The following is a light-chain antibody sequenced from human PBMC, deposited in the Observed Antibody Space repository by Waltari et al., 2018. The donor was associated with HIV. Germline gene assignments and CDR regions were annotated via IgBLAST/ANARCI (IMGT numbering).Light chain of an antibody. Sequence: EIVLTQSPGTLYLSPGERATLSCRASPSVTSTYFAWYQQKPGQAPRLLIYGVSSRATGIPDRFSGTGSGTDFTLTISRLEPEDFALYYCQQYGSLQWTFGQGTKVEIK. CDR1: PSVTSTY. V-gene: IGKV3-20*01. J-gene: IGKJ1*01. CDR3: QQYGSLQWT. CDR2: GVS.